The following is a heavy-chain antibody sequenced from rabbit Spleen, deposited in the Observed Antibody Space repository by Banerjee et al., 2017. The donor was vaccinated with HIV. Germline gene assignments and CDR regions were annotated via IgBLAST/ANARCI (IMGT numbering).Heavy chain of an antibody. CDR2: IDPIFHIT. V-gene: IGHV1S47*01. CDR1: GFDLSSYG. D-gene: IGHD4-1*01. J-gene: IGHJ4*01. Sequence: EESGGDLVQPGGSLTLSCKASGFDLSSYGVSWVRQAPGKGLEWIGYIDPIFHITTYANWVNGRFSISRENTQNTVYLQLNSLTAADTATYFCVREVAARFNLWGPGTLVTVS. CDR3: VREVAARFNL.